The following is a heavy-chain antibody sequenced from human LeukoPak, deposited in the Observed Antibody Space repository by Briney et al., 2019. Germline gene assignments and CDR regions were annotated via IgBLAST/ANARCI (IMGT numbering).Heavy chain of an antibody. J-gene: IGHJ2*01. Sequence: SQTLSLTCAISGDSVSSNSAAGNWIRQSPSRGLEWLGSTYYTSKWYNDYAVSVKSRITINPDTSKNQFSLQLNSVTPEDTAVYYCARSVAAAGQGYFDLWGRGTLVIVSS. D-gene: IGHD6-13*01. V-gene: IGHV6-1*01. CDR2: TYYTSKWYN. CDR3: ARSVAAAGQGYFDL. CDR1: GDSVSSNSAA.